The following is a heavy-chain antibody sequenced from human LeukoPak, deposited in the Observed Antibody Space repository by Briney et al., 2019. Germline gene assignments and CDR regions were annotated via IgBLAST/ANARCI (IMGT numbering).Heavy chain of an antibody. CDR2: ISGSGGSA. Sequence: PGGSLRLSCAASGITFSSYAMSWVRQSPGKGLEWVSTISGSGGSAYYADSVKGRFRIPRDNSKNSLYLQMNSLRAEDTAVYYCAKAGSIRFDYWGQGSLVTVSS. D-gene: IGHD1-26*01. V-gene: IGHV3-23*01. CDR1: GITFSSYA. CDR3: AKAGSIRFDY. J-gene: IGHJ4*02.